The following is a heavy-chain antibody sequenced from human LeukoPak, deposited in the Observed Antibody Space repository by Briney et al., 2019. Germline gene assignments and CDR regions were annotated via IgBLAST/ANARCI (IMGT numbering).Heavy chain of an antibody. CDR3: ARDRRSYDSSGDEGWFDP. CDR2: INHGGST. D-gene: IGHD3-22*01. CDR1: GESLTGYY. V-gene: IGHV4-34*01. J-gene: IGHJ5*02. Sequence: SETLSLTCVVYGESLTGYYWSWIRQPPGKRLEWIGEINHGGSTNYNPSLKSRVAISVDTSKNQFSLKLSSVTAADTAVYYCARDRRSYDSSGDEGWFDPWGQGTLVTVSS.